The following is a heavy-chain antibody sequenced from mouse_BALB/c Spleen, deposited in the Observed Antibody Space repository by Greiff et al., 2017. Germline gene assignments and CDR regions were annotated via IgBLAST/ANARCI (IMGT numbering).Heavy chain of an antibody. CDR1: GFTFSSYA. CDR2: ISSGGST. D-gene: IGHD1-1*01. CDR3: AGGAYYGSTALYYYAMDY. J-gene: IGHJ4*01. Sequence: EVKLMESGGGLVKPGGSLKLSCAASGFTFSSYAMSWVRQTPEKRLEWVASISSGGSTYYPDSVKGRFTISRDNARNILYLQMSSLRSEDTAMYYCAGGAYYGSTALYYYAMDYWGQGTSVTVSS. V-gene: IGHV5-6-5*01.